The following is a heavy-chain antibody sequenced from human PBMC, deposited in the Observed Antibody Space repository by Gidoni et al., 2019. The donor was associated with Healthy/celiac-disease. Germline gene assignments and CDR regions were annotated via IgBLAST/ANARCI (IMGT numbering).Heavy chain of an antibody. CDR3: ARDGDYYDSSGYFDFDY. CDR2: IWYDGSNK. CDR1: GFTFSSYG. V-gene: IGHV3-33*01. Sequence: QVQLVESGGGVVQPGRSLRLSCAASGFTFSSYGMHWVRQAPGKGLEWVAVIWYDGSNKYYADSVKGRFTISRDNSKNTLYLQMNSLRAEDTAVYYCARDGDYYDSSGYFDFDYWGQGTLVTVSS. J-gene: IGHJ4*02. D-gene: IGHD3-22*01.